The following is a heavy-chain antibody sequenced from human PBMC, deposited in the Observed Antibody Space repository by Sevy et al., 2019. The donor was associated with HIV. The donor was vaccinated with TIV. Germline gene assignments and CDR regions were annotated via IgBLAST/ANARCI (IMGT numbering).Heavy chain of an antibody. V-gene: IGHV1-18*01. CDR3: ARAHEDYYDSRTGWFDP. CDR1: GYTFTSYG. Sequence: ASVKVSCKASGYTFTSYGISWVRQAPGQGLEWMGWISAYNGNTNYAQKLQGRVTMTTDTSTSTAYMELRSLRSDDTAVYCCARAHEDYYDSRTGWFDPWGQGTLVTVSS. CDR2: ISAYNGNT. D-gene: IGHD3-22*01. J-gene: IGHJ5*02.